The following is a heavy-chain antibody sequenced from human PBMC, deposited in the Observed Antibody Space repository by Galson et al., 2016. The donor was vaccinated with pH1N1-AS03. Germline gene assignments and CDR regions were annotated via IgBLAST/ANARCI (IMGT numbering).Heavy chain of an antibody. CDR1: GFTVSSGY. D-gene: IGHD3-3*01. Sequence: SLRLSCAATGFTVSSGYHMSWVRQAPGKGLEWVSVIHPGGDTYNADSVKGRLTISGDNFENMVYLQMNSLRPEDTAVYYCAGDEGFANGINVWGQGTTVTVSS. CDR3: AGDEGFANGINV. CDR2: IHPGGDT. V-gene: IGHV3-66*02. J-gene: IGHJ6*02.